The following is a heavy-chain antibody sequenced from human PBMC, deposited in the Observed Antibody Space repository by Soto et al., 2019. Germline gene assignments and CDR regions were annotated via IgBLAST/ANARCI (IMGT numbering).Heavy chain of an antibody. Sequence: GGSLRLSCVASGFTFSDYAMHWVRQTPGKGLEYVSAISSSGVSTYYASSVKGRFTISRDNSKNTLYLHMGSLRPEDMAVYYCARDEGPSIIGFSWFDPWGQGALVTVSS. D-gene: IGHD3-16*01. CDR2: ISSSGVST. CDR3: ARDEGPSIIGFSWFDP. J-gene: IGHJ5*02. V-gene: IGHV3-64*01. CDR1: GFTFSDYA.